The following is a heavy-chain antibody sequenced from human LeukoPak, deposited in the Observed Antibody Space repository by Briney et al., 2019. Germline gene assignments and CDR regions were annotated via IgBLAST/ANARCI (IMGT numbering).Heavy chain of an antibody. CDR2: ICDRA. CDR3: AKDGVNYGFFDY. J-gene: IGHJ4*02. CDR1: GFTFSSYA. V-gene: IGHV3-23*01. Sequence: GGSLRLSCAASGFTFSSYAMSWVRQAPGRGLEWVSAICDRAYYADSVRSRFTISRDNSKNTLYLQINSLRAEDTAVYYCAKDGVNYGFFDYWGQGTLVTVSS. D-gene: IGHD3-10*01.